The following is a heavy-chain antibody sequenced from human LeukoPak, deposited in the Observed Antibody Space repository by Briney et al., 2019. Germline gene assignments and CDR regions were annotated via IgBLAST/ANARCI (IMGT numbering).Heavy chain of an antibody. V-gene: IGHV4-39*07. CDR1: GGSISSTTSY. CDR3: ARDVYGGNSDHYFDY. J-gene: IGHJ4*02. CDR2: INYSGNK. D-gene: IGHD4-23*01. Sequence: SETLSLTCSVSGGSISSTTSYWGWIRQSPGKGLEWIGSINYSGNKYYNPSLQSRVTISVDTSKTQFSLKLSSVTAADTAVYYCARDVYGGNSDHYFDYWGQGTLVTVSS.